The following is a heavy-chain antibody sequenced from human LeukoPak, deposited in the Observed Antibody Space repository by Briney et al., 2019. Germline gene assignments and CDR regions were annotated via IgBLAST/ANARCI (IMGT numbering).Heavy chain of an antibody. J-gene: IGHJ4*02. Sequence: PGRSLRLSCAASGFTFSIYGMHWVRQAPGKGLEWVAVIWSDGSNKYYADSVRGRFTISRDNSKNTLYLQMNSLRAEDTAVYSCARASGPFDCWGQGTLVTVSS. CDR3: ARASGPFDC. CDR2: IWSDGSNK. CDR1: GFTFSIYG. V-gene: IGHV3-33*01. D-gene: IGHD3-10*01.